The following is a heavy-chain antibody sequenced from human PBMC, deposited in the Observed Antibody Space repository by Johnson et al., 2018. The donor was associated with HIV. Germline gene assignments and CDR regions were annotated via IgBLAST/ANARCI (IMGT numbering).Heavy chain of an antibody. CDR3: ASDDSSSVGAFDI. J-gene: IGHJ3*02. Sequence: VQLVESGGGLIQPGGSLRLSCAASGFTVSSNYMSWVRQAPGKGLEWVSGINWNGGSTGYADSVKGRFTISRDNAKNSLYLQMNSLRAEDTALYYCASDDSSSVGAFDIWGQGTMVTVSS. V-gene: IGHV3-20*04. CDR2: INWNGGST. D-gene: IGHD6-13*01. CDR1: GFTVSSNY.